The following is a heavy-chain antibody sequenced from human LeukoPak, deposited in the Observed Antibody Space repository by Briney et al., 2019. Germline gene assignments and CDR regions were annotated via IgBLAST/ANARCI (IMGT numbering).Heavy chain of an antibody. CDR2: IYYSGST. Sequence: SETLSLTCTVSGGSISSDYWSWIRHPPGKGLEWIGYIYYSGSTNNNTSLKSRVTIPLDPSKDQFSLKLSSVTAADTAVYYCARSPLDWSHDFDYWGQGTLVTVSS. CDR1: GGSISSDY. CDR3: ARSPLDWSHDFDY. J-gene: IGHJ4*02. V-gene: IGHV4-59*01. D-gene: IGHD3-9*01.